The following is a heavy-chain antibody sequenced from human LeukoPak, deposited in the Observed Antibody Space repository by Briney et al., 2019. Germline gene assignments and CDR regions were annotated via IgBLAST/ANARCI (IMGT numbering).Heavy chain of an antibody. CDR1: GFTFSSYN. J-gene: IGHJ4*02. V-gene: IGHV3-48*01. D-gene: IGHD4-23*01. CDR2: ISSGSSTI. CDR3: ATAYGGNSGAFDY. Sequence: GGSLRLSCAASGFTFSSYNMNWVRQAPGKGLEWVSYISSGSSTIYYADSVKGRFNISRDNAKNSLFLQMNSLRAEDTAVYYCATAYGGNSGAFDYWGQGTLVTVSS.